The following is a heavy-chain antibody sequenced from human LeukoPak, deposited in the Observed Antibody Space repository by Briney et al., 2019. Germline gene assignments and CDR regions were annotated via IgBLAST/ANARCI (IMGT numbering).Heavy chain of an antibody. J-gene: IGHJ4*02. CDR2: INAYNGNA. D-gene: IGHD3-9*01. CDR1: GYTFTSYG. Sequence: ASVKVSCKASGYTFTSYGISWVRQAPGQGLEWMGWINAYNGNANYAQKLQGRVTMTTDTSTSTAYMELRNLRSDDTAVYYCARDPPSLDILTGYQLDYWGQGTLVTVSS. CDR3: ARDPPSLDILTGYQLDY. V-gene: IGHV1-18*01.